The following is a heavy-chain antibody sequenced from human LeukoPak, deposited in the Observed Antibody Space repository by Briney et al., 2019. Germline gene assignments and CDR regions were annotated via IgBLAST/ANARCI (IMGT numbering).Heavy chain of an antibody. CDR3: ARSRDGYNSMSPADC. CDR2: IYYSGST. Sequence: PSETLSLTCTVSGGSISSYYWSWIRQPPGKGLEWIGNIYYSGSTHYNPSLKSRVTMSVDTSKNQFSLRLTSVTAADTAVYYCARSRDGYNSMSPADCWGQGTLVTVSS. CDR1: GGSISSYY. D-gene: IGHD5-24*01. J-gene: IGHJ4*02. V-gene: IGHV4-59*08.